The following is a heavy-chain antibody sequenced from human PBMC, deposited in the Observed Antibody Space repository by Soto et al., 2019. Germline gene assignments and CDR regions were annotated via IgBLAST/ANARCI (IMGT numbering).Heavy chain of an antibody. J-gene: IGHJ6*02. CDR1: GYTFTSYG. CDR2: ISAYNGNT. V-gene: IGHV1-18*04. Sequence: ASVKVSCKASGYTFTSYGISWVRQAPGQGLEWMGWISAYNGNTNYAQKLQGRVTMTTDTSTSTAYMELRSLRSDDTAVYYCARGSQRYYDFWSGASVKYYYYYGMDVWGQGTTVTVSS. CDR3: ARGSQRYYDFWSGASVKYYYYYGMDV. D-gene: IGHD3-3*01.